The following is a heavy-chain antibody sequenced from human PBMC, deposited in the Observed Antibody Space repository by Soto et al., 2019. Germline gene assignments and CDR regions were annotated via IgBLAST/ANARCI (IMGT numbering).Heavy chain of an antibody. CDR2: ISPYTGNT. V-gene: IGHV1-18*01. CDR3: VMVDXYVXXXPQDV. J-gene: IGHJ6*02. CDR1: GYIFVNYG. Sequence: QVQLVQSGDEVKKPGASVKVSCKASGYIFVNYGIAWVRQAPGQGLEWMGWISPYTGNTHSASKVQGRLTMTTDTSTSTAYMDLGSLTSXDTAVYYCVMVDXYVXXXPQDVWGQGTTVTVSS. D-gene: IGHD3-16*01.